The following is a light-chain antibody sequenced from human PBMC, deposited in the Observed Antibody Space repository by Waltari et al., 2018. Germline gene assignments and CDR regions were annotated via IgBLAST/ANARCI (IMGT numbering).Light chain of an antibody. V-gene: IGKV4-1*01. CDR1: QSVLSSSNNKNY. Sequence: DIVMTQSPDSLAVSLGERATNNCKSSQSVLSSSNNKNYLAWYQQKPGHPPKLLIYWASTRESGVPDRFSGSGSGTDFTLTISSLQAEDVAVYYCQQYYSTPPHTFGQGTKLEIK. CDR2: WAS. J-gene: IGKJ2*01. CDR3: QQYYSTPPHT.